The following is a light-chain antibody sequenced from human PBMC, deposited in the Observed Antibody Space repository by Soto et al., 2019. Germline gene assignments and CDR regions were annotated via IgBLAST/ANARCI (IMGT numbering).Light chain of an antibody. Sequence: ERVMTQSPATLSVSPGERATLSCRASQSISSNLAWYQQKPGQAPRLLIYGASTRATGIPARFSGSGSGTEFTLTISSLQSEDFAVYYCQQYNNWPFTFAPGTKVDIK. V-gene: IGKV3-15*01. J-gene: IGKJ3*01. CDR2: GAS. CDR3: QQYNNWPFT. CDR1: QSISSN.